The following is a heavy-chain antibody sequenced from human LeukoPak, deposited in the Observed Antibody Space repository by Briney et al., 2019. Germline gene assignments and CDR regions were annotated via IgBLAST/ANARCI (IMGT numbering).Heavy chain of an antibody. CDR1: GYTLTELS. D-gene: IGHD6-25*01. J-gene: IGHJ5*02. CDR2: FDPEEGET. Sequence: GASVKVSCKVSGYTLTELSMHWVRQAPGKGLEWMGGFDPEEGETIYAQNFQGRVTMTEDTSTDTAYMELNNLTSEDTAVYYCVRFAAGPDPYYPWGQGALVTVSS. CDR3: VRFAAGPDPYYP. V-gene: IGHV1-24*01.